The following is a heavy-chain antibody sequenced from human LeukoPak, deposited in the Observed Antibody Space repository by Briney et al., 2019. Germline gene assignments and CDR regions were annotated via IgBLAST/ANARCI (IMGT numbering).Heavy chain of an antibody. D-gene: IGHD2-2*01. CDR3: ARHRGYCSSTSCYPYYFDY. CDR2: ISYDGNNK. Sequence: GGSLRLSCAASGLTFSSYNMHWVRQAPGKGLEWVAVISYDGNNKYYADSVKGRFTISRDNSKNTLYLQMNSLRAEDTAVYYCARHRGYCSSTSCYPYYFDYWGQGTLVTVSS. CDR1: GLTFSSYN. J-gene: IGHJ4*02. V-gene: IGHV3-30*03.